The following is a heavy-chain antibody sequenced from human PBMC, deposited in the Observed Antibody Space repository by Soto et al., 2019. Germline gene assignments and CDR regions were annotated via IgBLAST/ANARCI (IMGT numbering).Heavy chain of an antibody. D-gene: IGHD3-16*02. J-gene: IGHJ5*02. CDR2: IYHSGST. V-gene: IGHV4-4*02. CDR3: ARGMITCGGVIVGGWFDP. CDR1: GGSISSSNW. Sequence: KASETLSLTCAVSGGSISSSNWWSGVRQPPGKGLEWIGEIYHSGSTNYTPSLKSRVTISVDKSKNQFSLKLSSVTAADTAVYYCARGMITCGGVIVGGWFDPWGQGTLVTVSS.